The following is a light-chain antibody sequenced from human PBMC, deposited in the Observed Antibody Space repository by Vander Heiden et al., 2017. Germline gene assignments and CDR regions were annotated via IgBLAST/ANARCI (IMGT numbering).Light chain of an antibody. CDR2: KAS. V-gene: IGKV1-5*03. CDR1: QSISTW. CDR3: QQYDSYPYT. J-gene: IGKJ2*01. Sequence: DIQMTQSPSTLSASVGDRVTITCRPSQSISTWLAWYLQKPGKAPKLLMYKASSLERGVPSRFRGSGSGTEFTLTISSLQPDDFATYYCQQYDSYPYTFGQGTKVEIK.